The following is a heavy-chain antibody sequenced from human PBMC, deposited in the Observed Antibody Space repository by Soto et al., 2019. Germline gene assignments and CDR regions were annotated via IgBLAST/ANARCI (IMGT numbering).Heavy chain of an antibody. J-gene: IGHJ4*03. CDR1: GYTLTSYA. CDR3: ARLMTICGVGNYGFDS. V-gene: IGHV1-3*01. CDR2: INASNGDT. D-gene: IGHD3-3*01. Sequence: SVQVSCKASGYTLTSYAMHWVRQAPGQRLEWMGWINASNGDTKYAQKFQGRVTITRDTSTSTAYMELSSLRSEYTAVYYGARLMTICGVGNYGFDSWGQGTLVTGSS.